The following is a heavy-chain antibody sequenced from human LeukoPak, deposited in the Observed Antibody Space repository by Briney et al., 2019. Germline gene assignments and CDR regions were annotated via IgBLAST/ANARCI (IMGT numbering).Heavy chain of an antibody. D-gene: IGHD3-22*01. CDR3: AKAPPASSGYYLTGFDY. CDR2: ISGSGGST. V-gene: IGHV3-23*01. CDR1: GFTFSSYA. Sequence: PGGSLRLSCAASGFTFSSYAMSWVRQAPGKGLEWVSAISGSGGSTYYADSVKGRFTISRDNSKNTLYLQMNSLRAEDTAVYYCAKAPPASSGYYLTGFDYWGQGTLVTVSS. J-gene: IGHJ4*02.